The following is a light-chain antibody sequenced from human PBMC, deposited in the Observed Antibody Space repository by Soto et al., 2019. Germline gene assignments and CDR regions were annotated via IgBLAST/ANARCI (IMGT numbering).Light chain of an antibody. CDR1: SSNIGSNT. CDR3: AAGDDSLNGPV. CDR2: SNN. V-gene: IGLV1-44*01. Sequence: QSVLTQPPSASGTPGQRVTISCSGSSSNIGSNTVNWYQQLPGTAPKLLINSNNQRPSGVPDRFSGSKSGTSASLAIVGLQSEDEADYYCAAGDDSLNGPVFGTGTKVTVL. J-gene: IGLJ1*01.